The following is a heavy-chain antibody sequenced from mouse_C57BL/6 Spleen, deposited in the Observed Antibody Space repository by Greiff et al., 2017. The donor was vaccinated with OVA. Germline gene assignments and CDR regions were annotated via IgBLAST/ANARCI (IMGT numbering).Heavy chain of an antibody. CDR1: GYSITSGYY. CDR3: ARTAQATDFDY. CDR2: ISYDGSN. V-gene: IGHV3-6*01. Sequence: EVKLMESGPGLVKPSQSLSLTCSVTGYSITSGYYWNWIRQFPGNKLEWMGYISYDGSNNYNPSLKNRISITRDTSKNQFFLKLNSVTTEDTATYYCARTAQATDFDYWGQGTTLTVSS. D-gene: IGHD3-2*02. J-gene: IGHJ2*01.